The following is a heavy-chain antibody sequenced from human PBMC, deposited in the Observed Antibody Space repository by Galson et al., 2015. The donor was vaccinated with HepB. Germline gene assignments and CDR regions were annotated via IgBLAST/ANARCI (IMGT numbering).Heavy chain of an antibody. D-gene: IGHD6-6*01. CDR2: INPSGGST. J-gene: IGHJ4*02. V-gene: IGHV1-46*01. Sequence: SVKVSCKASGYTFTSYYMHWVRQAPGQGLEWMGIINPSGGSTSYAQKFQGRVTMTRDTSTSTVYMELSSLRSEDTAVYYCARGSYSSSSFLGPPVGYWGQGTLVTVSS. CDR3: ARGSYSSSSFLGPPVGY. CDR1: GYTFTSYY.